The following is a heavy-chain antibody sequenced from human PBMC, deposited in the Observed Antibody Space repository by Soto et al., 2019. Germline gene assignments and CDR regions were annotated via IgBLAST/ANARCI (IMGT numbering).Heavy chain of an antibody. D-gene: IGHD3-10*01. CDR3: AKEIRTMVRGARFDP. CDR2: ISWNSGSI. CDR1: GFTFDDYA. J-gene: IGHJ5*02. V-gene: IGHV3-9*01. Sequence: EVQLVESGGGLVQPGRSLRLSCAASGFTFDDYAMHWVRQAPGKGLEWVSGISWNSGSIGYADSVKGRFTISRDNAKNSLYLQMNSLRAEDTALYYCAKEIRTMVRGARFDPWGQGTLVTVSS.